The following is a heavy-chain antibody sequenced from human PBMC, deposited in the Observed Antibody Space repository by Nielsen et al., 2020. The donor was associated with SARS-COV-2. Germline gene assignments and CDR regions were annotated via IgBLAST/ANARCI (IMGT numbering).Heavy chain of an antibody. D-gene: IGHD3-22*01. V-gene: IGHV3-11*01. CDR1: GFTFSDYY. J-gene: IGHJ3*01. Sequence: GGSLRLSCAASGFTFSDYYMSWIRQAPGKGLEWVSYISSSGSTIYYADSVKGRFTISRDNAKNSLYLQMNSLRAEDTAVYYCAREDLYYDSSEERAFDFWGQGTMVTVSS. CDR3: AREDLYYDSSEERAFDF. CDR2: ISSSGSTI.